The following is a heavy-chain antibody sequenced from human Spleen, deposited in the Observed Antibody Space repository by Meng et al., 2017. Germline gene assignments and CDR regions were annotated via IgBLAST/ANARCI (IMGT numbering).Heavy chain of an antibody. D-gene: IGHD4-23*01. CDR3: ARGAVNSPLDY. V-gene: IGHV3-64*02. CDR2: ISDNGCST. J-gene: IGHJ4*02. CDR1: GFTFSTYS. Sequence: GESLKISCAASGFTFSTYSMHWVRQAPGKGLEYVSGISDNGCSTYYADSVKGRFTISRDNSKNTLYLQMGSLRAEDMAVYYCARGAVNSPLDYWGQGSLVTVSS.